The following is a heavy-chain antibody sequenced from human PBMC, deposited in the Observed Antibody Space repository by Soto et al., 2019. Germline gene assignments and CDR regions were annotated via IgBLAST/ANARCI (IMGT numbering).Heavy chain of an antibody. D-gene: IGHD6-6*01. Sequence: GGSLRLSCAASGFTFSSYSMNWVRQAPGKGLEWVSSISSSSSYIYYADSVKGRFTISRDNAKNSLYLQMNSLRAEDTAVYYCARVLLRGPEDRPYSSSPAYYYYYMDVWGKGTTVTVSS. CDR3: ARVLLRGPEDRPYSSSPAYYYYYMDV. J-gene: IGHJ6*03. CDR2: ISSSSSYI. CDR1: GFTFSSYS. V-gene: IGHV3-21*01.